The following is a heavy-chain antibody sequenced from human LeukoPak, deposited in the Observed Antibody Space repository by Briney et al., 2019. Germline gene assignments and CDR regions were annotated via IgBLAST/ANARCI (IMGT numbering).Heavy chain of an antibody. CDR3: AREWFGGPLYYYYGMDV. V-gene: IGHV3-33*01. D-gene: IGHD3-10*01. CDR2: IWCDGSNK. CDR1: GFTFSSYG. J-gene: IGHJ6*02. Sequence: GRSLRLSCAASGFTFSSYGMHWVRQAPGKGLEWVAVIWCDGSNKYYADSVKGRFTISRDNSKNTLYLQMNSLRAEDTAVYYCAREWFGGPLYYYYGMDVWGQGTTVTVSS.